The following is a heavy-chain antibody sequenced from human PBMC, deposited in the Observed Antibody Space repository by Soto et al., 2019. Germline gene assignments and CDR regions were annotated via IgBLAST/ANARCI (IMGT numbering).Heavy chain of an antibody. D-gene: IGHD1-1*01. J-gene: IGHJ4*02. Sequence: SETLSLTCTVSGGSITSYYWSWIRQPPGKGLEWIGYIYHSGSTNYNPSLKSRVTISVDTSKNQFSLKLSSVTAADTAVYYCARWDGIMYYSDYWGQGTLVTVSS. V-gene: IGHV4-59*01. CDR1: GGSITSYY. CDR3: ARWDGIMYYSDY. CDR2: IYHSGST.